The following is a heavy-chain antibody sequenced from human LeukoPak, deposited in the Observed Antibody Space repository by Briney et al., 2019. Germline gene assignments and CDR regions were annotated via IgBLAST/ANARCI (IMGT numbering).Heavy chain of an antibody. V-gene: IGHV1-46*01. CDR2: INPSGGST. CDR1: GYTFTSYY. J-gene: IGHJ3*02. CDR3: ARDQREGIAARPGLNAFDI. Sequence: GASVKVSCKASGYTFTSYYMHWVRQAPGQGLEWMGIINPSGGSTSYAQKFQGRVTMTGDTSTSTVYMELSSLRSEDTAVYYCARDQREGIAARPGLNAFDIWGQGTMVTVSS. D-gene: IGHD6-6*01.